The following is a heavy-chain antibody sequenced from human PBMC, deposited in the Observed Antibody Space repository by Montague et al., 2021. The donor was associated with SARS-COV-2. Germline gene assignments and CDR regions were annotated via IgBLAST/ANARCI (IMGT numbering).Heavy chain of an antibody. V-gene: IGHV3-30-3*01. CDR2: ISYDGSNK. CDR1: GFTFSSYA. CDR3: ARDIGATSSLYYYYYGMDV. J-gene: IGHJ6*02. D-gene: IGHD4/OR15-4a*01. Sequence: SLRLSCAASGFTFSSYAMHWVRQAPGKGLEWVAVISYDGSNKYYADSVKGRFTIPSDNSKNTLYLQMNSLRAEDTAVYYCARDIGATSSLYYYYYGMDVWGQGTTVTVSS.